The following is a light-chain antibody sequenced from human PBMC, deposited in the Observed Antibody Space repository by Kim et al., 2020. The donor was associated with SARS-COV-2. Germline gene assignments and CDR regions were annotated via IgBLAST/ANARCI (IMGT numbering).Light chain of an antibody. J-gene: IGKJ4*01. CDR1: QNIIKW. CDR3: QQYIHYPLT. V-gene: IGKV1-5*03. CDR2: EAS. Sequence: ASVGERVTITCRASQNIIKWLAWYQHNPGKAPKALIFEASILENGIPSRFSGGGSGTEFTLTIFSLQPDDFATYYCQQYIHYPLTFGGGTKVDIK.